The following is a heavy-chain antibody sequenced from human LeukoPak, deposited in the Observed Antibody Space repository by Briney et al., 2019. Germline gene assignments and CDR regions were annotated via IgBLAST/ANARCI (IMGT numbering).Heavy chain of an antibody. D-gene: IGHD4-11*01. Sequence: ASVKVSCKASGGTFSSYAISWVRQAPGQGLEWMGRIIPILGIANYAQKFQGRVTITADKSTSTAYMELSSLRSEDTAVYYCARDGTYDYSNYDFDYWGQGTLVTVSS. V-gene: IGHV1-69*04. CDR3: ARDGTYDYSNYDFDY. CDR2: IIPILGIA. CDR1: GGTFSSYA. J-gene: IGHJ4*02.